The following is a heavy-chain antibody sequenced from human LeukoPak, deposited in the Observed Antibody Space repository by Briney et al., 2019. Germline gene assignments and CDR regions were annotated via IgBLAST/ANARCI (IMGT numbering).Heavy chain of an antibody. V-gene: IGHV3-7*01. CDR1: GFTFSSYW. J-gene: IGHJ4*02. CDR3: ARDWGIAVAGRGERDY. D-gene: IGHD6-19*01. Sequence: GGSLRLSCAASGFTFSSYWMGWVRQAPGKGLEWVANIKQDGSEKYYVDSVKGRFTISRDNAKNSLYLQMNSLRAEDTAVYYCARDWGIAVAGRGERDYWGQGTLVTVSS. CDR2: IKQDGSEK.